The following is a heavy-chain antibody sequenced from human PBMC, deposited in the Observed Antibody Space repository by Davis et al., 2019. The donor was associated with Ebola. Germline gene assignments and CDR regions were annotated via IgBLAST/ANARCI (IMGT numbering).Heavy chain of an antibody. V-gene: IGHV1-2*06. D-gene: IGHD3-22*01. CDR2: INPNSGGT. CDR3: ARDGTRITMIVEDWFDP. Sequence: ASVKVSCKASGYTFTGYYMHWVRQAPGQGLEWMGRINPNSGGTNYAQNFHGRVTMTRDTSISTAYMELSRLRSDDTAVYYCARDGTRITMIVEDWFDPWGQGTLVTVSS. J-gene: IGHJ5*02. CDR1: GYTFTGYY.